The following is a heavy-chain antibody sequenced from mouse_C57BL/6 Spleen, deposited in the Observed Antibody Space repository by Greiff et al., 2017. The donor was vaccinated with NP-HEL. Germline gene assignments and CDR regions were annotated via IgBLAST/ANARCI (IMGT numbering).Heavy chain of an antibody. CDR3: ARTSHYYGSSYHAMDY. CDR2: IYPGDGDP. Sequence: VQLQQSGPELVKPGASVKISCKASGYAFSSSWMNWVKQRPGKGLEWIGRIYPGDGDPNYNGKFKGKATLTADKSSSTAYMQLSSLTSEDSAVYFCARTSHYYGSSYHAMDYWGQGTSVTVSS. V-gene: IGHV1-82*01. D-gene: IGHD1-1*01. J-gene: IGHJ4*01. CDR1: GYAFSSSW.